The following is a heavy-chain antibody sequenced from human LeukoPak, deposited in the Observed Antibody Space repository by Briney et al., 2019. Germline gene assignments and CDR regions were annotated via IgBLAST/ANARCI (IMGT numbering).Heavy chain of an antibody. J-gene: IGHJ4*02. Sequence: GESLRLSCAASGFPFSTYWMSWVRQAPGKGLEWVANINQDGTEKYYVDSVKGRFTISRDYAKNSLYLQMNSLRVEDTAVYYCATDAAYGYDRFDHWGQGTQVTVSS. CDR1: GFPFSTYW. D-gene: IGHD2-15*01. V-gene: IGHV3-7*01. CDR3: ATDAAYGYDRFDH. CDR2: INQDGTEK.